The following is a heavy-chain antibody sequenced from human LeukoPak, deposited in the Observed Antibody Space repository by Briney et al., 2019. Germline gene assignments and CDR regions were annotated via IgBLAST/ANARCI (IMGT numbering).Heavy chain of an antibody. CDR3: ARHHYYDSSGQFDY. V-gene: IGHV4-59*08. CDR2: IYYGGST. CDR1: GGSMSRYY. D-gene: IGHD3-22*01. J-gene: IGHJ4*02. Sequence: SETLSLTCTVSGGSMSRYYWNWVRQPPGKGLEWLGYIYYGGSTNYNPSLKSRVTISVDTSKNQFSLKLSSVTAADTAVYYCARHHYYDSSGQFDYWGQGTLVTVSS.